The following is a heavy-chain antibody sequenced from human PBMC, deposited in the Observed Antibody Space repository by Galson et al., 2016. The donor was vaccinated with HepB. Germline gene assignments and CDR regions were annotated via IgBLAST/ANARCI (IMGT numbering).Heavy chain of an antibody. V-gene: IGHV4-61*02. J-gene: IGHJ6*04. CDR1: GGPISGSYY. D-gene: IGHD3-3*01. CDR3: ARGRITIIGRAGYPYYGVDV. CDR2: IYASGST. Sequence: QVQLQESGPGLVKPSETLSLTCTVSGGPISGSYYWNWIRQYAGTGLEWIGRIYASGSTNYNPSLKSRVTISVDTSKNQFSLKLSSVTAADTAVYYCARGRITIIGRAGYPYYGVDVWGKGTTVTVSS.